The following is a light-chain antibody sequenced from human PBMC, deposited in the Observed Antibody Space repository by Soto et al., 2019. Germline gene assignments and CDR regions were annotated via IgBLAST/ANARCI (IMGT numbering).Light chain of an antibody. J-gene: IGKJ2*01. CDR3: QQYGTSPYT. CDR1: HSVSSNY. V-gene: IGKV3-20*01. CDR2: GAS. Sequence: EIVLTQSPGTLSLSPGERATLSCRASHSVSSNYLAWYQQQPGQAPRLLIHGASRRATGIPDRFSGSGSGTDFTLTINRLEPEDFAVYYFQQYGTSPYTFGQATKLEIK.